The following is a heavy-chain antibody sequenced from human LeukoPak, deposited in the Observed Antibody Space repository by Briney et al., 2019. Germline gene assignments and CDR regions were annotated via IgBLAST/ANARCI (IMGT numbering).Heavy chain of an antibody. V-gene: IGHV3-66*03. CDR1: GFSVSNYY. D-gene: IGHD3-16*01. Sequence: GGSLRLSCAGSGFSVSNYYVNWVRQALGKGLEWVSLIRDSGATFYADSVKGRFTISRDNSKNTIYLQMNRLRVEDTAVYFCARDRAVTQVWVEFDSWGQGTQVTVSS. CDR2: IRDSGAT. CDR3: ARDRAVTQVWVEFDS. J-gene: IGHJ5*01.